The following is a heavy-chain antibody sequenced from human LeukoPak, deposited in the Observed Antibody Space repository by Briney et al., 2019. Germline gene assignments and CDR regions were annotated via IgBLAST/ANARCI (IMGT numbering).Heavy chain of an antibody. CDR1: GYSFTTYW. V-gene: IGHV5-51*01. CDR3: ATSESQTRFDY. D-gene: IGHD1/OR15-1a*01. J-gene: IGHJ4*02. CDR2: IFPGDSDT. Sequence: GESLKISCKGSGYSFTTYWIGWVRQLPGKGLEWIGIIFPGDSDTTYSPSLQGQVTISADKSINTAFLQWSSLRASDTAMYYCATSESQTRFDYWGQGTPVTVSS.